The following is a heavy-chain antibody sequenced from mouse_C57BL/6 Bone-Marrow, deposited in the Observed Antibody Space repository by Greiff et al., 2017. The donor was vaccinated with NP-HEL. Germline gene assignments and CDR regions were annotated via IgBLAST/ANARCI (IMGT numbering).Heavy chain of an antibody. Sequence: QVQLQQPGAELVKPGASVKLSCKASGYTFTSYWMHWVKQRPGQGLEWIGMIHPNSGSTNYNEKFKSKATLTVDKSSSTAYMQLSSLTSEDSAVYHCARRQLRQGFAYWGQGTLVTVSA. CDR2: IHPNSGST. CDR3: ARRQLRQGFAY. V-gene: IGHV1-64*01. J-gene: IGHJ3*01. CDR1: GYTFTSYW. D-gene: IGHD3-2*02.